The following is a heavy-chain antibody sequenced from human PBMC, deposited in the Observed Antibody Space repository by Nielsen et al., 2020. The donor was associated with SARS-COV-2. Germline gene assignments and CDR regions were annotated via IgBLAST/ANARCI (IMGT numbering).Heavy chain of an antibody. CDR1: GFTFRNYG. CDR3: ARGSGYSSGPSEV. V-gene: IGHV3-53*04. Sequence: GGSLRLSCAASGFTFRNYGMHWVRQAPGKGLEWVSVIVSGGSTYYADSVKGRFVIFRHTSQNMIYLQMNSLRPEDTAVYYCARGSGYSSGPSEVWGQGTTVTVSS. CDR2: IVSGGST. D-gene: IGHD6-19*01. J-gene: IGHJ6*02.